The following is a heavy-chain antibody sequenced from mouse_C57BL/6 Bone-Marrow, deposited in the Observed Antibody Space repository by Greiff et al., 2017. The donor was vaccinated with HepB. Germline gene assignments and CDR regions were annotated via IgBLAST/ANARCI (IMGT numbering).Heavy chain of an antibody. CDR2: ISSGGSYT. D-gene: IGHD2-2*01. J-gene: IGHJ2*01. V-gene: IGHV5-6*01. CDR3: ARHRKGSTMVTTYFDY. Sequence: EVQLVESGGDLVKPGGSLKLSCAASGFTFSSYGMSWVRQTPDKRLEWVATISSGGSYTYYPDSVKGRFTISRDNAKNTLYLQMSSLKSEDTAMYYCARHRKGSTMVTTYFDYWGQGTTLTVSS. CDR1: GFTFSSYG.